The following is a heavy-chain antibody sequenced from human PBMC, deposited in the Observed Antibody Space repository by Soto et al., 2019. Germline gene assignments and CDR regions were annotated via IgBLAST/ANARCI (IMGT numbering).Heavy chain of an antibody. D-gene: IGHD6-13*01. CDR2: IIPILGIA. Sequence: QVQLVQSGAEVKKPGSSVKVSCKASGGTFSSYTISWVRQAPGQGLEWMGRIIPILGIANYAQKFQGRVTVTADKSTSXAXTELSSLRSEDTAVDYCARDRRGIAAAGAFYYGMDVWGQGTTVTVSS. J-gene: IGHJ6*02. CDR3: ARDRRGIAAAGAFYYGMDV. CDR1: GGTFSSYT. V-gene: IGHV1-69*02.